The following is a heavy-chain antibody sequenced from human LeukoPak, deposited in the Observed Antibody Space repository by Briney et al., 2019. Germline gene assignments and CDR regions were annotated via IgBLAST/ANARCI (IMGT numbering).Heavy chain of an antibody. J-gene: IGHJ4*02. CDR3: ARHGRDSSGYCLDY. D-gene: IGHD3-22*01. CDR1: GGSFSGYY. Sequence: PSETLSLTCAVYGGSFSGYYWSWIRQPPGKGLEWIGYIYYSGSTNYNPSLKSRVTISVDTSKNQFSLKLSSVTAADTAVYYCARHGRDSSGYCLDYWGQGTLVTVSS. CDR2: IYYSGST. V-gene: IGHV4-59*08.